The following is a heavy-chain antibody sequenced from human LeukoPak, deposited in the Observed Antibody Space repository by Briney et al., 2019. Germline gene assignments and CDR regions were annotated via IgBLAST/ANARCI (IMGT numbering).Heavy chain of an antibody. V-gene: IGHV3-30*01. J-gene: IGHJ3*02. CDR3: ASGLAFDAFDS. CDR2: ISYDGSNK. D-gene: IGHD3/OR15-3a*01. Sequence: PGGSLRLSCAASGFTFSSYAMHWVRQAPGKGLEWVAVISYDGSNKYYADSVRGRFTISRDNSKNTLYLQMNSLRAEDTAVYYCASGLAFDAFDSWGQGTMVTVSS. CDR1: GFTFSSYA.